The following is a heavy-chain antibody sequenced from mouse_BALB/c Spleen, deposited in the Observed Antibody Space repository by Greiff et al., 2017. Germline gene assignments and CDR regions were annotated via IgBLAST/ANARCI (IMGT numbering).Heavy chain of an antibody. Sequence: QVQLQQSGAELMKPGASVKISCKATGYTFSSYWIEWVKQRPGHGLEWIGEILPGSGSTNYNEKFKGKATFTADTSSNTAYMQLSSLTSEDSAVYYCANYGSSYGYYAMDDWGQGTSGTVSA. V-gene: IGHV1-9*01. CDR2: ILPGSGST. CDR3: ANYGSSYGYYAMDD. J-gene: IGHJ4*01. CDR1: GYTFSSYW. D-gene: IGHD1-1*01.